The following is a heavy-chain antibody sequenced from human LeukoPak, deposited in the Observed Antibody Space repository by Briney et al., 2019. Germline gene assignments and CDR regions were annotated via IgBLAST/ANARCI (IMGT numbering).Heavy chain of an antibody. V-gene: IGHV4-34*01. CDR3: ARDPSIYYDYVWGSYRLQNWFDP. CDR2: INHSGST. J-gene: IGHJ5*02. Sequence: PSETLSLTCAVYGGSFSGYYWSWIRQPRGKGLEWIGEINHSGSTNYNPSLKSRVTISVDTSKNQFSLKLSSVTAADTAVYYCARDPSIYYDYVWGSYRLQNWFDPWGQGTLVTVSS. D-gene: IGHD3-16*02. CDR1: GGSFSGYY.